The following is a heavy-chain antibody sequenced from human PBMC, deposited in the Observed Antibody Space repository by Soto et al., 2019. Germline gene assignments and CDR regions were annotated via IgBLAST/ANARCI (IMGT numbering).Heavy chain of an antibody. D-gene: IGHD5-18*01. V-gene: IGHV1-69*13. CDR2: IIPIFGTA. CDR1: GGTFSSYA. Sequence: ASVKVSCKASGGTFSSYAISWVRQAPGQGLEWMGGIIPIFGTANYAQKFQGRVTITADESTSTAYMELSSLRSEDTAVYYCARARGYSYGPLYYFDYWGQGTLVTVSS. J-gene: IGHJ4*02. CDR3: ARARGYSYGPLYYFDY.